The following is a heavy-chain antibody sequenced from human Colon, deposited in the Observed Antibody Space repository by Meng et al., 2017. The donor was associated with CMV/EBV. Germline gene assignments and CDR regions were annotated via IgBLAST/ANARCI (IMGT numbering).Heavy chain of an antibody. Sequence: QWQLGPSGAEVKKPGASVKVSCKTSGYTFSDYHIHWVRQAPGQGLEWMGWINSNSGATDYAQKFQGRFTMTRDTSITTVYMELSSLRSDDTAVYYCARDPSGSRVPFDYWGQGSLVTVSS. D-gene: IGHD1-26*01. J-gene: IGHJ4*02. CDR1: GYTFSDYH. CDR3: ARDPSGSRVPFDY. V-gene: IGHV1-2*02. CDR2: INSNSGAT.